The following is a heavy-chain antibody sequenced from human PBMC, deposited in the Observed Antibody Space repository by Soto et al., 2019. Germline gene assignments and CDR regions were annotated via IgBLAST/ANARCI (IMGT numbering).Heavy chain of an antibody. J-gene: IGHJ4*02. Sequence: GASVKVSCKASGYTFTSYYMHLVRQAPGQGLEWMGIINPSGGSTSYAQKFQGRVTMTRDTSTSTVYMELSSLRSEDTAVYYCARDEWLDCSGGSCYLPLRNYWGQGTLVTVPQ. CDR2: INPSGGST. CDR3: ARDEWLDCSGGSCYLPLRNY. V-gene: IGHV1-46*01. D-gene: IGHD2-15*01. CDR1: GYTFTSYY.